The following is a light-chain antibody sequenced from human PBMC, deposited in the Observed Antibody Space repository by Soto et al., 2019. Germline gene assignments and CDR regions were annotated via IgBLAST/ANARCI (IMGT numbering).Light chain of an antibody. Sequence: EIVMTQSPATLSVSPGERATLSCRASQSVSGNLAWYQQKPGQAPRLLIYGASTRATGIPARFSGSGSGTDFTLTISSLQSEDFAVYYCQQYSSWPPITFGQGTKVDIK. CDR2: GAS. CDR3: QQYSSWPPIT. CDR1: QSVSGN. J-gene: IGKJ2*01. V-gene: IGKV3-15*01.